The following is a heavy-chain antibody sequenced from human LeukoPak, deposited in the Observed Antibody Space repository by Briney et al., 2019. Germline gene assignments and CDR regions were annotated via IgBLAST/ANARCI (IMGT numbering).Heavy chain of an antibody. CDR1: GYTFTSYD. J-gene: IGHJ5*02. Sequence: ASVKVSCKASGYTFTSYDINWVRRATGQGLEWMGWMNPNSGNTGYAQKFQGRVTMTRNTSISTAYMELSNLRSEDTAVYYCARDQSGEWELLSGWWFDPWGQGTLVTVSS. D-gene: IGHD1-26*01. V-gene: IGHV1-8*01. CDR2: MNPNSGNT. CDR3: ARDQSGEWELLSGWWFDP.